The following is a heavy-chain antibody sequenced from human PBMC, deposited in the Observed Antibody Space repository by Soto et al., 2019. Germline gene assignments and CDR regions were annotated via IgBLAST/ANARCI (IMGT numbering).Heavy chain of an antibody. D-gene: IGHD3-22*01. J-gene: IGHJ4*02. Sequence: PGESLKISCKGSGYTFTSYWIAWVRQMPGKGLEWMGIIYPGNSDTRYSPSFQGQVTLSAEQSINTAYLQWSSLKASHTAMYYCVRPDSSGYYPDHWGQGTRVTVAS. CDR2: IYPGNSDT. V-gene: IGHV5-51*01. CDR3: VRPDSSGYYPDH. CDR1: GYTFTSYW.